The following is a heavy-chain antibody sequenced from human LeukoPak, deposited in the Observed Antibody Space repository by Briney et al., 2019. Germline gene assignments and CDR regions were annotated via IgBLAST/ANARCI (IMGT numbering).Heavy chain of an antibody. D-gene: IGHD1-1*01. V-gene: IGHV3-21*01. CDR2: ITGSSSYI. J-gene: IGHJ3*02. Sequence: GGSLRLSCAASGFTFSTYYMNWVRQAPGKGLEWVSFITGSSSYIYYTDSVKGRFTISRDNAKNSLFLQMNSLRDEDTAVYYCARQETAQNDYDGFDIWGQGTMVTVSS. CDR1: GFTFSTYY. CDR3: ARQETAQNDYDGFDI.